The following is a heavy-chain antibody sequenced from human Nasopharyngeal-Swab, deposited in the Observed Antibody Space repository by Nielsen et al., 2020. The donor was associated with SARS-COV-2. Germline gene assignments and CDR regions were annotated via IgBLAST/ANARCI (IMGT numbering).Heavy chain of an antibody. CDR2: ISSSSSYI. V-gene: IGHV3-21*01. CDR3: ARDHWRVVVPAAYFDP. Sequence: GESLKISCAASGFTFSSYSMNWVRQAPGKGLEWVSSISSSSSYIYYADSVKGRFTISRDNAKNSLYLQMNSLRAEDTAVYYCARDHWRVVVPAAYFDPWGQGTLVTVSS. J-gene: IGHJ5*02. D-gene: IGHD2-2*01. CDR1: GFTFSSYS.